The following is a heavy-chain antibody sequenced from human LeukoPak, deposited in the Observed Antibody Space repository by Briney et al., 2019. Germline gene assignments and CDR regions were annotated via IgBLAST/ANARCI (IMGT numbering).Heavy chain of an antibody. Sequence: SETLSLTCAVYGGSFSGYYWSWIRQPPGKGLEWIGEINHSGSTNYNPSLKSRVTISVDTSKNQFSLKLNSVTAADTAVYYCARADTVVTYGYYFDYWGQGTLVTVSS. V-gene: IGHV4-34*01. CDR3: ARADTVVTYGYYFDY. J-gene: IGHJ4*02. CDR2: INHSGST. CDR1: GGSFSGYY. D-gene: IGHD4-23*01.